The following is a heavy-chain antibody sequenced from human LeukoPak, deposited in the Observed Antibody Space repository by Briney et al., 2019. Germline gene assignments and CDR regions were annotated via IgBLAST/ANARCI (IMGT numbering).Heavy chain of an antibody. V-gene: IGHV1-18*01. CDR2: ISAYNGNT. CDR3: ARGHDILTGYYTAGDFDY. D-gene: IGHD3-9*01. CDR1: GYTFTSYG. J-gene: IGHJ4*02. Sequence: ASVKVSCKASGYTFTSYGISWVRQAPGQGLEWMGWISAYNGNTNYAQKLQGRVTMTTDTSTSTAYMELRSLRSDDTAVYYCARGHDILTGYYTAGDFDYWDQGTLVTVSS.